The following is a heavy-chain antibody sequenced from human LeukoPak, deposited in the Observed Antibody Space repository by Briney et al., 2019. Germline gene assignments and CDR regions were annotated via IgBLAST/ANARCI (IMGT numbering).Heavy chain of an antibody. D-gene: IGHD6-13*01. CDR3: ARVGPAAAGRGYWYFDL. CDR1: GFTFSAYY. Sequence: PGGSQRLSCAASGFTFSAYYMSWIRQAPGKGLEWVSYISSSGYTMYYADSVKGRFTISRDNAKNSLYLQMDSLRAEDTAVYYCARVGPAAAGRGYWYFDLWGRGTLVTVSS. J-gene: IGHJ2*01. V-gene: IGHV3-11*01. CDR2: ISSSGYTM.